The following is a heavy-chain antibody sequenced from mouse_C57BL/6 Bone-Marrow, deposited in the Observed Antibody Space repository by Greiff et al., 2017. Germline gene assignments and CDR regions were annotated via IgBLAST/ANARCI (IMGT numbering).Heavy chain of an antibody. Sequence: QVTLKESGPGILQSSQTLSLTCSFSGFSLSTSGMGVSWIRQPSGKGLEWLAHIYWDDDKRYNPSLKSRLTISKDTSRNQVFLKITSVDTADTDTYYCARIPAYYGSSYWYFDVWGTGTTVTVSS. D-gene: IGHD1-1*01. CDR2: IYWDDDK. V-gene: IGHV8-12*01. J-gene: IGHJ1*03. CDR1: GFSLSTSGMG. CDR3: ARIPAYYGSSYWYFDV.